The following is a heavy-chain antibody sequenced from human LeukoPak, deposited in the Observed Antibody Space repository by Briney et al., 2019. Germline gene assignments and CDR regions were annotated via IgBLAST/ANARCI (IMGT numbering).Heavy chain of an antibody. Sequence: PSETLSLTCTVSGGSISSGDYYWSWIRQPPGKGLEWIGYIYYSGSTYYNPSLKSRVTISVDTSKNQFSLKLSSVTAADTAVYYCARGIEYSSSAPFDYWGQGTLVTVSS. J-gene: IGHJ4*02. CDR3: ARGIEYSSSAPFDY. CDR1: GGSISSGDYY. D-gene: IGHD6-6*01. V-gene: IGHV4-30-4*08. CDR2: IYYSGST.